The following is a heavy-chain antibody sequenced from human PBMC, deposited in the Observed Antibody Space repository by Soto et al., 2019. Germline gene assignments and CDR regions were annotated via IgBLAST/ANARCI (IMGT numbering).Heavy chain of an antibody. D-gene: IGHD3-3*02. J-gene: IGHJ6*02. Sequence: QVQLQESGPGLVKPSQTLSLTCTVSGGSISSGDYYWIWIRQHPGKGLEWIGYIYYSGNPYYNPSDKSRVTIPVDTSSNQFTLKLSSVTAADTAVYYCARAPLISIFFAYGMDVWGQGTTVTVSS. V-gene: IGHV4-31*03. CDR3: ARAPLISIFFAYGMDV. CDR1: GGSISSGDYY. CDR2: IYYSGNP.